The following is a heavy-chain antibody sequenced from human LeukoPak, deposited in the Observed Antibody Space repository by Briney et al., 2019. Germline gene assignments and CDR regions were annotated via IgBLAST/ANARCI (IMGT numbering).Heavy chain of an antibody. V-gene: IGHV4-59*08. CDR1: GGSISSYY. J-gene: IGHJ4*02. Sequence: SGPTLVKPSETLSLTCTVSGGSISSYYWSRIRQPPGKGLEWIGYIYYSGSTNYNPSLKSRVTISVDTSKNQFSLKLSSVTAADTAVYYCARLPRDGYDYFDYWGQGTLVTVSS. CDR2: IYYSGST. CDR3: ARLPRDGYDYFDY. D-gene: IGHD5-24*01.